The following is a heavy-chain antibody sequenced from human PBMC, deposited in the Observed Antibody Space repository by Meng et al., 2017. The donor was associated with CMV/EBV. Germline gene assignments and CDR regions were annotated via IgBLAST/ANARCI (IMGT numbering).Heavy chain of an antibody. D-gene: IGHD3-3*01. Sequence: SGFTFSSYGMHWVRQAPGKGLEWVAVISYDGSNKYYADSVKGRFTISRDNSKNTLYLQMNSLRAEDTAVYYCAKDRITIFGVNWFDPWGQGTLVTVS. CDR3: AKDRITIFGVNWFDP. V-gene: IGHV3-30*18. CDR1: GFTFSSYG. CDR2: ISYDGSNK. J-gene: IGHJ5*02.